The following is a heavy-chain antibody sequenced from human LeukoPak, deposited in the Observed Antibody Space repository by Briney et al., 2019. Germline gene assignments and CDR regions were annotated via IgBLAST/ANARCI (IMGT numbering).Heavy chain of an antibody. Sequence: GGSLRLSSAASGFTFSSYAMSWVRQAPGKGLEWVSAISGSGGSTYYADSVKGRFTISRDNSKNTLYLQMNSLRAEDTAVYYCAKVRNGDFWSGYYLADAFDIWGQGTMVTVSS. CDR2: ISGSGGST. D-gene: IGHD3-3*01. CDR1: GFTFSSYA. V-gene: IGHV3-23*01. CDR3: AKVRNGDFWSGYYLADAFDI. J-gene: IGHJ3*02.